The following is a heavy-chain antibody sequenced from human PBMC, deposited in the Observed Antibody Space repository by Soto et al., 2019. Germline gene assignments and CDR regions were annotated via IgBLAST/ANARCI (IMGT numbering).Heavy chain of an antibody. V-gene: IGHV1-69*12. Sequence: QVQLVQSGAEVKKPGSSVKVSCKASGGTFSSYAISWVRQAPGQGLEWMGGIIPIFGTANYAQKFQGRVTIXXYXSXXTAYMELSSLRSEDTAVYYCARVTQPWGVAPSFDYWGQGTLVTVSS. CDR2: IIPIFGTA. D-gene: IGHD3-10*01. CDR3: ARVTQPWGVAPSFDY. J-gene: IGHJ4*02. CDR1: GGTFSSYA.